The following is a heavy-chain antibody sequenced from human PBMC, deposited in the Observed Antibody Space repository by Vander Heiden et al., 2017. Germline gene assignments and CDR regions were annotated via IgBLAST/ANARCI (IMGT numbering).Heavy chain of an antibody. CDR2: ISTSSSYI. Sequence: EVQLVESGGGLVKPGGSLRLSCAACGFTFSSYNLNWVRQAPGKWLEWVSSISTSSSYIYYAGSVKGRFTISRDNAKNSLYLQMNSLRAEDTAVYYCARASLQYGSSAGGYDWCDPWGQGTLGTVSS. CDR3: ARASLQYGSSAGGYDWCDP. CDR1: GFTFSSYN. J-gene: IGHJ5*02. V-gene: IGHV3-21*01. D-gene: IGHD6-6*01.